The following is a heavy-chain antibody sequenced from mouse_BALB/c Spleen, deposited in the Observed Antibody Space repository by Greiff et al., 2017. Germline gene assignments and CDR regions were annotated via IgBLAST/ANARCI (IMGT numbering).Heavy chain of an antibody. Sequence: QVQLKESGPGLVAPSQSLSITCTVSGFSLTSYGVHWVRQPPGKGLEWLGVIWAGGSTNYNSALMSRLSISKDNSKSQVFFKMNSLQANDTAIYYCARWDAMDYWGQGTSVTVSS. CDR2: IWAGGST. CDR1: GFSLTSYG. J-gene: IGHJ4*01. CDR3: ARWDAMDY. V-gene: IGHV2-9*02.